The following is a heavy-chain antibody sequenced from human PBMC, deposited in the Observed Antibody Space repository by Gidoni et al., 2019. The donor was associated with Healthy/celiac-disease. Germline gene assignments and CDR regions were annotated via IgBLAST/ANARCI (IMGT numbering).Heavy chain of an antibody. J-gene: IGHJ6*02. CDR3: ARVEAVVLVPAAYYYYGMDV. CDR1: GYTFTGYS. Sequence: QVQLVQSGAEVKKPGASVKVSCKASGYTFTGYSMHWVRQAPGQGLEWMGCINPNGGGTNYAQKFQGRVTMTRDTSISTAYMELSRLRSDDTAVYYCARVEAVVLVPAAYYYYGMDVWGQGTTVTVSS. V-gene: IGHV1-2*02. CDR2: INPNGGGT. D-gene: IGHD2-2*01.